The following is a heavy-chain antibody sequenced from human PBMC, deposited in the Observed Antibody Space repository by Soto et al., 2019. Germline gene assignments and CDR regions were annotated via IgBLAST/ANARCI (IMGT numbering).Heavy chain of an antibody. J-gene: IGHJ6*02. Sequence: QEQLVQSGPAMKNPGASVKVSCKASGFRFLRFYIHWVRQAPGQGPQWMGVINPDGGFTTYAQSFRDRVAVTRDTSTSTGPMQLSTLRSEDSALYYCAKGYYGSGSLVSSFGLDVWGQGTTVIVSS. CDR1: GFRFLRFY. V-gene: IGHV1-46*01. CDR3: AKGYYGSGSLVSSFGLDV. CDR2: INPDGGFT. D-gene: IGHD3-10*01.